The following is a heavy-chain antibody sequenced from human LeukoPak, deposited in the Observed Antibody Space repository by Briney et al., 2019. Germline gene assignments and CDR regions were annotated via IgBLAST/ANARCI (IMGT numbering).Heavy chain of an antibody. CDR1: GFTFSSYS. CDR2: ISSSSSYI. J-gene: IGHJ4*02. D-gene: IGHD6-13*01. CDR3: ARDYSSSWYMGY. Sequence: GGSLRLSCAASGFTFSSYSMNWVRQAPGKGLEWVSSISSSSSYIYYADSVKGRFTISRDNAKNSLYLQMNSLRAEDTAVYYCARDYSSSWYMGYWGQGALVTVSS. V-gene: IGHV3-21*01.